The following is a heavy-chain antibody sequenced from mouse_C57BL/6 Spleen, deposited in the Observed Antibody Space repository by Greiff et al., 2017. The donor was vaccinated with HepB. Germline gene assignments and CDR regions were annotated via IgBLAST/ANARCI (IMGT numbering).Heavy chain of an antibody. J-gene: IGHJ1*03. CDR1: GFTFSSYA. Sequence: EVQLQESGEGLVKPGGSLKLSCAASGFTFSSYAMSWVRQTPEKRLEWVAYISSGGDYIYYADTVKGRFTISRDNARNTLYLQMSSLKSEDTAMYYCTRDPSPYYGSRYWYFDVWGTGTTVTVSS. D-gene: IGHD1-1*01. CDR2: ISSGGDYI. V-gene: IGHV5-9-1*02. CDR3: TRDPSPYYGSRYWYFDV.